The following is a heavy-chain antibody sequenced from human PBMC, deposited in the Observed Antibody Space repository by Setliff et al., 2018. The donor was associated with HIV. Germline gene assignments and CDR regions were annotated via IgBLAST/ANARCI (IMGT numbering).Heavy chain of an antibody. Sequence: LSLTCGVSGYSISSGYYWVWIRQPPGKGLEWIGSIYYSGSTYYNPSLKSRVTISVDTSKNQFSLKLSSVTAADTAVYYCASEKVAWTVSDSFFEFWGQGVPVTVSS. CDR1: GYSISSGYY. J-gene: IGHJ4*02. CDR3: ASEKVAWTVSDSFFEF. D-gene: IGHD2-15*01. CDR2: IYYSGST. V-gene: IGHV4-38-2*01.